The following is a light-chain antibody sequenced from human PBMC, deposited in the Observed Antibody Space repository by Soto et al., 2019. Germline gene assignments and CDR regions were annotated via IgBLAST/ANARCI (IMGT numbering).Light chain of an antibody. J-gene: IGLJ2*01. CDR2: GNS. CDR3: QSYDSNLSVV. V-gene: IGLV1-40*01. CDR1: SSNIGTGYD. Sequence: QLVLTQPPSVSGAPGQRVTISCIGSSSNIGTGYDVHWYQQLPGTAPKLLIYGNSNRPSGVPDRFSGSKSGTSASLAITGLQAEDEADYYCQSYDSNLSVVFGGGTKLTVL.